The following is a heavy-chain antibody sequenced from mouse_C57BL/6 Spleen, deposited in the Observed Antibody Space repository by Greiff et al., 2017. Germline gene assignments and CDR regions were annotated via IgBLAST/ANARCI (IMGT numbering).Heavy chain of an antibody. V-gene: IGHV5-17*01. J-gene: IGHJ4*01. CDR2: ISSGSSTI. Sequence: EVQLQESGGGLVKPGGSLKLSCAASGFTFSDYGLHWVRQAPEKGLEWVAYISSGSSTIYYADTVKGRFTISRDNAKNTLFLQMTSLRSEDTAMYYCARPPYYYGSSPYYYAMDYWGQGTSVTVSS. CDR1: GFTFSDYG. CDR3: ARPPYYYGSSPYYYAMDY. D-gene: IGHD1-1*01.